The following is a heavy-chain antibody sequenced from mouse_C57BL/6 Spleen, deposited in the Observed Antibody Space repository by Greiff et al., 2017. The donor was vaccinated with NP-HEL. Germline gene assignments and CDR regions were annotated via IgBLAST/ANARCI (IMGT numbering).Heavy chain of an antibody. V-gene: IGHV1-82*01. CDR2: IYPGDGDT. Sequence: VQLQQSGPELVKPGASVKISCKASGYAFSSSWMNWVKQRPGKGLEWIGRIYPGDGDTNYNGKFKGKATLTADKSSSTAYMQLSSLTSEDSAVYFCANAGYYLFAYWGQGTLVTVSA. J-gene: IGHJ3*01. D-gene: IGHD2-3*01. CDR1: GYAFSSSW. CDR3: ANAGYYLFAY.